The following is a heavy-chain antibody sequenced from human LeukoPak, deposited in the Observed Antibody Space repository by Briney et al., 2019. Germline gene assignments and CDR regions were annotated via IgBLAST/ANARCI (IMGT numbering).Heavy chain of an antibody. J-gene: IGHJ4*02. CDR1: GITLSTYW. Sequence: GGSLRLSCAASGITLSTYWMSWVRQAPGKGLEWVANVKQDGSEKYYVDSVKGRFTITRDNAKNSLYLQMNSLRAEDTAVYYCARYGSIAAAGTFDYWGQGTLVTVSS. D-gene: IGHD6-13*01. V-gene: IGHV3-7*04. CDR3: ARYGSIAAAGTFDY. CDR2: VKQDGSEK.